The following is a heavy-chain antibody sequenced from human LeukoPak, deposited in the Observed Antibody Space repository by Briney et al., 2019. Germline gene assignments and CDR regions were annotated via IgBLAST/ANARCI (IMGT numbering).Heavy chain of an antibody. CDR1: GGSISSYY. J-gene: IGHJ4*02. V-gene: IGHV4-59*01. CDR2: IYYSGST. Sequence: SETLSLTCTVSGGSISSYYWSWIRQPPGKGLEWIGYIYYSGSTNYNPSLKSRVTISVDTSKNQFSLKLSSVTAADTAVYYCARRGSGRVDYWGQGTLVTVSS. CDR3: ARRGSGRVDY. D-gene: IGHD3-10*01.